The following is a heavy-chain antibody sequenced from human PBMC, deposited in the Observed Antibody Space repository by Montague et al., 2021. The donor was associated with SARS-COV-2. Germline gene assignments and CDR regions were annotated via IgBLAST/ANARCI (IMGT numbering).Heavy chain of an antibody. CDR3: AREDRWNWFDP. CDR2: NRGST. V-gene: IGHV4-59*01. J-gene: IGHJ5*02. Sequence: NRGSTNYNPSLKTRVTISVDPSKNQFSLNLSSVTAAHTAVYYCAREDRWNWFDPWGQGTLVIVSS. D-gene: IGHD5-24*01.